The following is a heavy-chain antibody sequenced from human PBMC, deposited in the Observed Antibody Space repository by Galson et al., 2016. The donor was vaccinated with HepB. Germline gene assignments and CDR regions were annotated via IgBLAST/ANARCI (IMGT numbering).Heavy chain of an antibody. CDR2: ISRNSGTT. CDR3: SRNLGVAVAR. D-gene: IGHD2-15*01. V-gene: IGHV3-9*01. J-gene: IGHJ5*02. Sequence: SLRLSCAASGFTFDDYAMHWVRQVPGKGLEWVSSISRNSGTTGYADSVKGRFTTSRDNAKNSLYLQMNSLRVADTSFSYCSRNLGVAVARWGQGNLVIVSS. CDR1: GFTFDDYA.